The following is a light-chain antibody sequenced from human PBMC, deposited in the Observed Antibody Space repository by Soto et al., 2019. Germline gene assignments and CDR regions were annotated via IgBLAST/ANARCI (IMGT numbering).Light chain of an antibody. J-gene: IGLJ1*01. CDR1: SSDIGGHIY. Sequence: QPVLTQPASVSGSPGQSITISCTGTSSDIGGHIYVSWYQHHPGEAPKLLIYEVSSRPSGLSNRFSGSKSGNTASLTISGLQAEDEAYYYCSSYTTSNTVVFGSGTKLTVL. V-gene: IGLV2-14*01. CDR3: SSYTTSNTVV. CDR2: EVS.